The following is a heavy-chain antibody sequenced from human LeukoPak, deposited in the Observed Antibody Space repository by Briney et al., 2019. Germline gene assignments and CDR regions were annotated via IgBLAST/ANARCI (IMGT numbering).Heavy chain of an antibody. J-gene: IGHJ6*03. CDR3: AKSWQLAHYYYYYMDV. D-gene: IGHD6-6*01. CDR2: ISSSGNTI. Sequence: GGSLRLSCAASRFTFSDYYMSWIRQAPGKGLEWVSYISSSGNTIYYADSVKGRFTISRDNSKNTLYLQMNSLRAEDTAVYYCAKSWQLAHYYYYYMDVWGKGTTVTVSS. V-gene: IGHV3-11*01. CDR1: RFTFSDYY.